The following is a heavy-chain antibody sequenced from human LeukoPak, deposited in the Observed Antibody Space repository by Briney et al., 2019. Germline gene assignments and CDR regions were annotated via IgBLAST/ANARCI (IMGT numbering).Heavy chain of an antibody. J-gene: IGHJ5*02. D-gene: IGHD3-3*01. CDR3: ARRGYYDSVKWFDP. V-gene: IGHV4-38-2*01. Sequence: SETLSLTCAVSGYSISSGYYWGWIRQPPGKGLEWIGSIYHSGSTYYNPSLKSRVTISVDTSKNQFSLKLSPVTAADTAVYYCARRGYYDSVKWFDPWGQGTLVTVSS. CDR1: GYSISSGYY. CDR2: IYHSGST.